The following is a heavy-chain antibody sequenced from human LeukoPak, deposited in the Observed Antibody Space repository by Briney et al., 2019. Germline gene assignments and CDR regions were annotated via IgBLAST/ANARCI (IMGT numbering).Heavy chain of an antibody. CDR3: AREAYCSSTSCPARFDP. D-gene: IGHD2-2*01. Sequence: PGGSLRLSCAASGFTVSSNYMSWVRQAPGKGLEWVSVIYSGGSTYYADSVKGRFTISRDNSKNTLYLQMNSLRVEDTAVYYCAREAYCSSTSCPARFDPWGQGTLVTVSS. J-gene: IGHJ5*02. CDR1: GFTVSSNY. V-gene: IGHV3-66*01. CDR2: IYSGGST.